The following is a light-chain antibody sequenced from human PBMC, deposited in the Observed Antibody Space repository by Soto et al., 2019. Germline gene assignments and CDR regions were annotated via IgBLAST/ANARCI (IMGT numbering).Light chain of an antibody. Sequence: EIVLTQSPGTLSLSPGERATLHCRASQSVSSSYLAWYQQKPGQAPRLLIYGASSRATGIPDRFSGSGPVTDFTLTISRLEPEDFAVYFCQQYGTSPPITFGQGTRLEIK. CDR1: QSVSSSY. V-gene: IGKV3-20*01. CDR3: QQYGTSPPIT. CDR2: GAS. J-gene: IGKJ5*01.